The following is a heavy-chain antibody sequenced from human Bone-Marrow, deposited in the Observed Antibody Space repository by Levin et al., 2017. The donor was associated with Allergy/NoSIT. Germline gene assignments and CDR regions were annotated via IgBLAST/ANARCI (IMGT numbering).Heavy chain of an antibody. J-gene: IGHJ4*02. D-gene: IGHD3-9*01. CDR2: ISGNGGDT. CDR1: GFTFSSYA. Sequence: GGSLRLSCAASGFTFSSYAMSWVRQAPGKGLEWVSAISGNGGDTYYADSVKGRFTISRDNSKNTLYLQMNGLRADDTAVYYCARDQGTILLRYCDWLIDYWGQGTQVSVSS. CDR3: ARDQGTILLRYCDWLIDY. V-gene: IGHV3-23*01.